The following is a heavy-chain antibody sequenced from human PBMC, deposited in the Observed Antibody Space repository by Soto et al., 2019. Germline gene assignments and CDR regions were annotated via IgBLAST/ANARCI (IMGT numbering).Heavy chain of an antibody. Sequence: EVQLLESGGGLVQPGGSLRLSCAAAGFTFTTYAMSWIRQAPGKGLEWVSTVGDSDDSTYYADSVKGRFTISRDNSKNTVYLQMISLRDEDTAVYYCTRSGWVYWGQGTLVTVSS. J-gene: IGHJ4*02. V-gene: IGHV3-23*01. CDR3: TRSGWVY. CDR1: GFTFTTYA. D-gene: IGHD6-19*01. CDR2: VGDSDDST.